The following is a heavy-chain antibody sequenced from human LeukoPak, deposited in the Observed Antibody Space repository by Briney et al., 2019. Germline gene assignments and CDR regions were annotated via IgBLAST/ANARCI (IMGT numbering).Heavy chain of an antibody. J-gene: IGHJ3*02. V-gene: IGHV4-4*07. Sequence: SETLSLTCTVSGGSISSFYWSWIRQPAGKGLEWIGRIYTSGSTNYNPSLKSRVTMSVDTSKNQFSLNLSSVTAADTAVYYCARSGYSYGADAVDIWGQGTMVTVSS. CDR2: IYTSGST. CDR3: ARSGYSYGADAVDI. D-gene: IGHD5-18*01. CDR1: GGSISSFY.